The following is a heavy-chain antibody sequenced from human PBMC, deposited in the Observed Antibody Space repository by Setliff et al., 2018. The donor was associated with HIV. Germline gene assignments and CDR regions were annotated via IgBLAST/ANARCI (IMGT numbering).Heavy chain of an antibody. CDR2: IKRKSDGETA. J-gene: IGHJ4*02. V-gene: IGHV3-15*01. CDR1: GLNFNNAW. CDR3: TTDLGSGRFSWNNN. D-gene: IGHD1-26*01. Sequence: GSLRLSCAVSGLNFNNAWMSRVRQAPGKGLEWVGRIKRKSDGETADYAAPVEGRFTISRDDSKNTLSLQMNSLKTEDTAIYYCTTDLGSGRFSWNNNWGQGTLVTVSS.